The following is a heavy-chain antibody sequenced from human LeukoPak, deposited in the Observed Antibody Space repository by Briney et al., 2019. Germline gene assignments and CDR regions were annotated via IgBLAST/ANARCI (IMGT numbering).Heavy chain of an antibody. D-gene: IGHD3-22*01. CDR3: AKGDSTYYYDSSGYYPLGYFDY. V-gene: IGHV3-23*01. CDR2: ISGSGGST. Sequence: QPGGPLSLSCAASGFTFNSYAMSWVRQAPGKGLEWVSAISGSGGSTNYADSVKGRFTISRDNSKNTLYLQMNSLRAEDTPVYYCAKGDSTYYYDSSGYYPLGYFDYWGQGTLVTVSS. J-gene: IGHJ4*02. CDR1: GFTFNSYA.